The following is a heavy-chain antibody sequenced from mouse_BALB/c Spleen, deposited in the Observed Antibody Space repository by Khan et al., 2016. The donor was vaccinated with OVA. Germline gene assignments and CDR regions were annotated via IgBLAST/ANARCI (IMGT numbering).Heavy chain of an antibody. D-gene: IGHD1-1*01. CDR1: GYTFTSYW. Sequence: DLVMPGAALTLSCKASGYTFTSYWINWIQQRPGQGLEWIGRIAPGSGSTSYHDMFKGKATLTVDASSSTAYIQLSSLSSEDSAVYFCARSKYYGSGLYAMDYWGQGTSVTVSS. CDR2: IAPGSGST. V-gene: IGHV1S41*01. J-gene: IGHJ4*01. CDR3: ARSKYYGSGLYAMDY.